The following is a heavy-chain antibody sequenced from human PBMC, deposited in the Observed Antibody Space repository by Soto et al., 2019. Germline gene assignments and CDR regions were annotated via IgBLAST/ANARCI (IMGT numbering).Heavy chain of an antibody. CDR1: GYTFTRNG. Sequence: QVHLVQSGAEVKKPGASVNVSCKTSGYTFTRNGISWVRQAPGQGLEWMGWISPKSGNLKYAQKFQGRVITTTDTSTSTAYMELRSLRSDDTAVYYCVKDRDSNSWPSRDVWGPGTTVTVSS. CDR3: VKDRDSNSWPSRDV. J-gene: IGHJ6*02. D-gene: IGHD3-22*01. CDR2: ISPKSGNL. V-gene: IGHV1-18*01.